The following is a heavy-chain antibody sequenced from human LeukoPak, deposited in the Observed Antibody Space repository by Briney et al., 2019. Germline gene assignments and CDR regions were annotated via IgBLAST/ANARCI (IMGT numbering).Heavy chain of an antibody. Sequence: SETLSLTCAVYGGSFSDYYWTWIRQPPGKGLEWIGEINHSGSTNYSPSLKSRVTISVDMSKNQFSLKLSSVTAADTAVYYCARGPPAKPGTGYYYGMDVWGQGTTVTVSS. CDR3: ARGPPAKPGTGYYYGMDV. J-gene: IGHJ6*02. CDR2: INHSGST. CDR1: GGSFSDYY. V-gene: IGHV4-34*01. D-gene: IGHD2-2*01.